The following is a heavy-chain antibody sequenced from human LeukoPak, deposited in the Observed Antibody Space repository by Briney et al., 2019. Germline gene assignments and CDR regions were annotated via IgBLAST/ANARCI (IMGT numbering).Heavy chain of an antibody. J-gene: IGHJ6*02. CDR2: INRNGNVN. Sequence: GGSLRLSCAASGFTSISYWMNWARQAPGKGLEWVASINRNGNVNYYVDSVKGRLTISRDNAKNSLYLQMSNLRAEDTAVYFCARGGGLDVWGQGATVTVSS. CDR3: ARGGGLDV. V-gene: IGHV3-7*03. D-gene: IGHD3-16*01. CDR1: GFTSISYW.